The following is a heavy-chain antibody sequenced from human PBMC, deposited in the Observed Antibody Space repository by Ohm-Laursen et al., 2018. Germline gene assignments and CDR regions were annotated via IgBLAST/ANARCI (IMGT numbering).Heavy chain of an antibody. CDR2: ITSNGTST. J-gene: IGHJ4*02. CDR3: ARNPYDY. CDR1: GFTFNSHC. D-gene: IGHD1-14*01. Sequence: SLRLSCAASGFTFNSHCMHWVRQGPGKGLVWVSRITSNGTSTAYADSVRGRFTISRDTAKNTLYLQMNSLRVEDTAVYYCARNPYDYWGQGTLVTVSS. V-gene: IGHV3-74*01.